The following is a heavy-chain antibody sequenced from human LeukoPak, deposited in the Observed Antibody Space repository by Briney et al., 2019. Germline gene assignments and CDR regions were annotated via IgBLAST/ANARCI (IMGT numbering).Heavy chain of an antibody. CDR1: GGSISSGGYY. J-gene: IGHJ5*02. CDR3: ARPYYYDSRIDP. CDR2: MYYSGST. D-gene: IGHD3-22*01. Sequence: SETLSLTCTVSGGSISSGGYYWSWIRQPPGKGLEWIAYMYYSGSTYYNPSLKSRVTMSADTSKNQLSLKLSSVTAADTAVYYCARPYYYDSRIDPWGQGILVTVSS. V-gene: IGHV4-30-4*01.